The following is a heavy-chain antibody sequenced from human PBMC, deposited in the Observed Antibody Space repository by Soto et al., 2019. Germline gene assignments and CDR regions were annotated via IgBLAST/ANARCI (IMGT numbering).Heavy chain of an antibody. CDR1: CGSVGSGAYY. V-gene: IGHV4-61*08. J-gene: IGHJ3*02. CDR2: TLYSGRP. Sequence: SETLSLTCRVSCGSVGSGAYYWSWIRQPPGKGLEWIGYTLYSGRPIYNPSLQSLQSRVTISVDTSRNQFSLRLTSVTAADTALYYCARHDFYHRTFDIWGQGTLVTVSS. CDR3: ARHDFYHRTFDI. D-gene: IGHD3-3*01.